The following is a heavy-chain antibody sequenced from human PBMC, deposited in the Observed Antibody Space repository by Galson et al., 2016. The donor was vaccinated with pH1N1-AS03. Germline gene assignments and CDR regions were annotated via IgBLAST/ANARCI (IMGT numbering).Heavy chain of an antibody. Sequence: ETLSLTCTVSGGAITSYYWNWIRQPPGRGLEWIAHIYYSGSTNYNPSLKSRVTISVDTAKNQLSLNLKLSSVTAADTAVYYCARSKPGVMMQDGMDVWGRGTTVTVSS. D-gene: IGHD3-16*01. CDR3: ARSKPGVMMQDGMDV. V-gene: IGHV4-59*01. CDR2: IYYSGST. J-gene: IGHJ6*02. CDR1: GGAITSYY.